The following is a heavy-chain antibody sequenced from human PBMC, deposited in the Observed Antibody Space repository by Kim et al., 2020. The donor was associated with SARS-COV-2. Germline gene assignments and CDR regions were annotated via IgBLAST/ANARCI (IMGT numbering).Heavy chain of an antibody. CDR1: GYRFTSYW. J-gene: IGHJ3*02. CDR2: IYPGDSDT. Sequence: GESLKISCQGSGYRFTSYWIGWVRQMPGKGLESMGIIYPGDSDTRYSPSFQGQVTMSADKSISTAYLQWNSLRASDTAMYYCARQYSGAYRDAFDIWGQGTMVSVSS. CDR3: ARQYSGAYRDAFDI. D-gene: IGHD1-26*01. V-gene: IGHV5-51*01.